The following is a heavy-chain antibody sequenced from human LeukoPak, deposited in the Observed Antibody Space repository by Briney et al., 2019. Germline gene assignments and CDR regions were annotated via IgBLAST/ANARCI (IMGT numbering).Heavy chain of an antibody. CDR1: GYTFTGYY. J-gene: IGHJ3*02. CDR3: ATGYSGYGGAFDI. Sequence: ASVKVSCKASGYTFTGYYMHWVRQAPGQGLEWMGWINPNSGGTNYAQKFQGRVTMTRDTSTSTAYMELSRLRSDDTAVYYCATGYSGYGGAFDIWGQGTMVTVSS. CDR2: INPNSGGT. V-gene: IGHV1-2*02. D-gene: IGHD5-12*01.